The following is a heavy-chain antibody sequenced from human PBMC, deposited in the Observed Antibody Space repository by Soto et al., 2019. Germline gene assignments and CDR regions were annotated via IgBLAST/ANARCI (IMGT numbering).Heavy chain of an antibody. CDR3: ARCDGSATYCFFFAY. Sequence: VQLVESGGGVVQPGRSLRLSCAASGFTVSNSYMSWVRQAPGKGLEWVSAIYSGGSTYYADSVKGRFTISRDNSRNTLYLQMNSLRAEDTAVYFCARCDGSATYCFFFAYWGQGTPVTVSS. CDR1: GFTVSNSY. J-gene: IGHJ4*02. CDR2: IYSGGST. V-gene: IGHV3-66*01. D-gene: IGHD3-10*01.